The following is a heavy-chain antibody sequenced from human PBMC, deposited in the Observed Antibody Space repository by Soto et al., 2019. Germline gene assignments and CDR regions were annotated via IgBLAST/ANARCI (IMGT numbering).Heavy chain of an antibody. J-gene: IGHJ5*01. CDR2: IYVTGAV. Sequence: TLSFTCSVSGAALNSGNYYWSWIRQVPGKGLEWIGHIYVTGAVDYNPSLRDRITISQDTSERQFSLNLRLVTAADTAVYYCARLRIATNNYKWFDPWGQGTLVTVSS. CDR3: ARLRIATNNYKWFDP. V-gene: IGHV4-31*03. CDR1: GAALNSGNYY. D-gene: IGHD2-21*01.